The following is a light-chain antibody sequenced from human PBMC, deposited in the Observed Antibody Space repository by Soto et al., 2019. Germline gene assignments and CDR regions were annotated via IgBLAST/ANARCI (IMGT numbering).Light chain of an antibody. Sequence: QSVLTQPPSVSGAPGQRVTISCTGSSSNIGAGYDVHWYQQVPGTAPKLLIYGNINRPSGVPDRFSGSKSGTSASLATTGLQAEDEAEYYCQSYDSSLVFGGGTKLTVL. CDR1: SSNIGAGYD. CDR2: GNI. CDR3: QSYDSSLV. J-gene: IGLJ2*01. V-gene: IGLV1-40*01.